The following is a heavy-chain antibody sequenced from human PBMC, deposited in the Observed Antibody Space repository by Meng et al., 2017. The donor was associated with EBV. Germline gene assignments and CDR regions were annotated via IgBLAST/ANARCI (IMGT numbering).Heavy chain of an antibody. V-gene: IGHV1-69*01. J-gene: IGHJ4*02. D-gene: IGHD1-20*01. CDR3: ARAPDNWNDGPYY. Sequence: QVQLWSAGDEVKKPRSSGNASGKAAGGPFSRCAISWVRHAPGQGLEWMGGLIPIFGTANHAQKFKGRVTITADESTSTAYMELSSLRSEDTAVYYCARAPDNWNDGPYYWGQGTLVTVSS. CDR2: LIPIFGTA. CDR1: GGPFSRCA.